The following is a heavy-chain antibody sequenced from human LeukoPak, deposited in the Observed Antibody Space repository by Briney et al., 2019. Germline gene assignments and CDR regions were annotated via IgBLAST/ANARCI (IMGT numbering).Heavy chain of an antibody. CDR1: GGSFSGYY. V-gene: IGHV4-34*01. J-gene: IGHJ4*02. CDR2: INHSGST. Sequence: PSETLSLTCAVYGGSFSGYYWSWIRQPPGKGLEWIGEINHSGSTNYNPSLKSRVTISVDTSKNQFSLKLSSVTAADTAVYYCARGGITGTTSLFDYWGQGTLVTVSS. D-gene: IGHD1-7*01. CDR3: ARGGITGTTSLFDY.